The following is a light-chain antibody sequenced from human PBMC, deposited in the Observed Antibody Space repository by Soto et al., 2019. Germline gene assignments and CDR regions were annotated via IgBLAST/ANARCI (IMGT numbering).Light chain of an antibody. CDR1: QNINNY. J-gene: IGKJ5*01. V-gene: IGKV1-33*01. CDR3: QPYDHLPIT. Sequence: DIQMTQSPSSLSASVGDRVTITCQASQNINNYLNWYQQKPGRAPKLLIYDASNLEAGVPSRFSGSGSGTDFTFTISSLQPEDIATYYCQPYDHLPITFGQGNRLDIK. CDR2: DAS.